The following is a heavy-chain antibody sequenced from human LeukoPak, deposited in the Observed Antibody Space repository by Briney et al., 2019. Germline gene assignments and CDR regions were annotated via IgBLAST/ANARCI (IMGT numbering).Heavy chain of an antibody. V-gene: IGHV3-23*01. D-gene: IGHD3-16*01. J-gene: IGHJ3*02. CDR1: GFTFNNYG. CDR2: ISGSGGST. Sequence: GGSLRLSCAASGFTFNNYGMHWVRQAPGKGLEWVSLISGSGGSTYYADSVKGRFTISRDNSKNTLYLQMNSLRAEDTAVFYCAKDRDDYVWGSYLGAFDIWGQGTMVTVSS. CDR3: AKDRDDYVWGSYLGAFDI.